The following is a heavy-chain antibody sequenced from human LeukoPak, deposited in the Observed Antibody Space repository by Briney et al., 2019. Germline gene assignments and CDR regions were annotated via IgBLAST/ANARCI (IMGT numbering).Heavy chain of an antibody. D-gene: IGHD1-1*01. J-gene: IGHJ5*02. CDR1: GYTFTSYG. V-gene: IGHV1-18*01. CDR2: ISVYNGNT. CDR3: ARDQLSRGVWFDP. Sequence: ASVKVSCKASGYTFTSYGISWVRQAPGQGLEWMGWISVYNGNTNYAQKLQGRVTMTTDTSTRTAYMELRSLRSDDTAVYYCARDQLSRGVWFDPWGQGTLVTVSS.